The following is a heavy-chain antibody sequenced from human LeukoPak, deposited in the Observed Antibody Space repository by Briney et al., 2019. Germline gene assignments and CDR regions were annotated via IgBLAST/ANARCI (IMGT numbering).Heavy chain of an antibody. V-gene: IGHV3-15*01. CDR2: IKSKTDGGTT. CDR1: GFTFSNAW. Sequence: GGSLRPSCAASGFTFSNAWMSWVRQAPGKGLEWVGRIKSKTDGGTTDYAAPVKGRFTISRDDSKNTLYLQMNSLKTEDTAVYYCTTLIRITMIVVVTHDAFDIWGQGTMVTVSS. CDR3: TTLIRITMIVVVTHDAFDI. J-gene: IGHJ3*02. D-gene: IGHD3-22*01.